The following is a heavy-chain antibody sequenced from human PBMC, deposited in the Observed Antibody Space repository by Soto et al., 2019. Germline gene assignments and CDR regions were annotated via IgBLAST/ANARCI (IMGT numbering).Heavy chain of an antibody. Sequence: SVKVSCKASGGTFSSYAISWVRQAPGQGLEWMGGIIPIFGTANYAQKFQGRVTITADESTSTAYMELSSLRSEDTAVYYCARDYYGSGTFTPAEPTYYYYGMDVWGQGNTVTVSS. CDR1: GGTFSSYA. J-gene: IGHJ6*02. V-gene: IGHV1-69*13. D-gene: IGHD3-10*01. CDR3: ARDYYGSGTFTPAEPTYYYYGMDV. CDR2: IIPIFGTA.